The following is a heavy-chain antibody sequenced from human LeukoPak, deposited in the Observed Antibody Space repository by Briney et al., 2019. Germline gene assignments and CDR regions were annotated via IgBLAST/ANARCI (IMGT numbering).Heavy chain of an antibody. CDR1: GGTFSTYA. CDR3: ARVPQGSSWPYYFDY. CDR2: IVPILGTA. V-gene: IGHV1-69*04. J-gene: IGHJ4*02. D-gene: IGHD6-13*01. Sequence: ASVKVSCNASGGTFSTYAISWVRQAPGQGLGWVGRIVPILGTANYAQNFQGRVTITADRSTTTAYMELSSLRSEDTAVYYCARVPQGSSWPYYFDYWGQGTLVTVSS.